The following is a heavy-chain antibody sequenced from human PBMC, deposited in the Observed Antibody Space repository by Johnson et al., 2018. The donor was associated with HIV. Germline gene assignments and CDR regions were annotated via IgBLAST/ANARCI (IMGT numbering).Heavy chain of an antibody. Sequence: VQLVESGGGFVQPGGSLRLSCAASGFTFSSYWMSWVRQAPGKGLEWVSFISGGDDDTYYADSVKGRFTISRDNSKNTLYLQMNSLKTEDTAVYYCTTNSLTTVVTGHAFDIWGQGTMVTVSS. CDR2: ISGGDDDT. J-gene: IGHJ3*02. CDR1: GFTFSSYW. CDR3: TTNSLTTVVTGHAFDI. V-gene: IGHV3-23*04. D-gene: IGHD4-23*01.